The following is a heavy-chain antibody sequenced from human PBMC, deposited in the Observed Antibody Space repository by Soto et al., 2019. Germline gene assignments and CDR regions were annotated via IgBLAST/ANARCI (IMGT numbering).Heavy chain of an antibody. Sequence: GASVKVSCKASGYTFISYGISWVRQAPGQGLEWMGWISAYNGNTNYAQKLQGRVTMTTDTSTSTAYMELRSLRSDDTAVYYCARGQIFGVVIPAFDYGSQGTLVTVSS. CDR1: GYTFISYG. CDR3: ARGQIFGVVIPAFDY. J-gene: IGHJ4*02. CDR2: ISAYNGNT. V-gene: IGHV1-18*01. D-gene: IGHD3-3*01.